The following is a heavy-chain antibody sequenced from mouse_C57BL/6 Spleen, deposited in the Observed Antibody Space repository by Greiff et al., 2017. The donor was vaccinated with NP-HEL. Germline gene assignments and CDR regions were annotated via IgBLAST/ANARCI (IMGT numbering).Heavy chain of an antibody. CDR1: GYTFTSYW. CDR2: TNPTNGRT. CDR3: ARMKKRVATYFDY. D-gene: IGHD1-1*01. J-gene: IGHJ2*01. V-gene: IGHV1S81*02. Sequence: QVQLQQPGAELVKAGASVKMSCKASGYTFTSYWMHWVKQRLGQGLEWFAETNPTNGRTYYNEKFKSKATLTVDKSSSTAYMLLSGPTFEDSAVYYCARMKKRVATYFDYWGQGTTLVVSS.